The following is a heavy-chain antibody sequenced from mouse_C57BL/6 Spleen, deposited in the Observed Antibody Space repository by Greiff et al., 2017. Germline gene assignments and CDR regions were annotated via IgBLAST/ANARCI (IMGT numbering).Heavy chain of an antibody. J-gene: IGHJ2*01. D-gene: IGHD1-1*01. Sequence: EVQLQQSGPELVKPGASVKISCKASGYSFTGYYMNWVKQSPEKSLEWIGEINPSTGGTTYNQKFKAKATLTVDKSSSTAYMQLESLTSEDSAVYYCARPYYYGSSPYYFDYWGQGTTLTVSS. CDR2: INPSTGGT. CDR3: ARPYYYGSSPYYFDY. CDR1: GYSFTGYY. V-gene: IGHV1-42*01.